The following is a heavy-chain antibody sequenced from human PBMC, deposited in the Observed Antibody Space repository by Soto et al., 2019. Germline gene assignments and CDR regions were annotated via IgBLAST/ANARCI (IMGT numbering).Heavy chain of an antibody. CDR2: ISAYNGNT. V-gene: IGHV1-18*01. Sequence: GASVKVSCKASGYTFTSYGISWVRQAPGQGLEWMGWISAYNGNTNYAQKLQGRVTMTTDTSTSTAYMELRSLRSDDTAVYYCAGGDYYHSSGYYFYYYTMDVWGQGTTVTVSS. D-gene: IGHD3-22*01. CDR1: GYTFTSYG. J-gene: IGHJ6*02. CDR3: AGGDYYHSSGYYFYYYTMDV.